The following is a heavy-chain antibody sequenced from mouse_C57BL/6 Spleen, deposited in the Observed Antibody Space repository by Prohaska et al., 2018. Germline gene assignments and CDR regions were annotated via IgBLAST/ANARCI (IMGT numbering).Heavy chain of an antibody. CDR1: GYTFTTYG. D-gene: IGHD2-5*01. J-gene: IGHJ4*01. CDR2: INTYSGVP. CDR3: ARYSNYAMDY. V-gene: IGHV9-3*01. Sequence: QIQLVQSGPALKKPGETVKISCKASGYTFTTYGMSWVKQAPGKGLKWMGWINTYSGVPTYADDFKGRFAFSLETSASTAYLQINNLKNEDTATYFCARYSNYAMDYWGQGTSVTVSS.